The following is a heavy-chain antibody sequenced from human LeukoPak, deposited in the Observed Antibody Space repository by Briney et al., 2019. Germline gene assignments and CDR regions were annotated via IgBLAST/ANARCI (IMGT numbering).Heavy chain of an antibody. J-gene: IGHJ3*02. Sequence: XXTXXWIGWVRQMPGKXLXXMGIIYPGDSDTRXSPSFQGQVNISADXSISXAYLQWSSLKASDTAMYYCAXXXXXXXXXXFDIXGXXXXVTAS. CDR1: XXTXXW. V-gene: IGHV5-51*01. CDR2: IYPGDSDT. CDR3: AXXXXXXXXXXFDI.